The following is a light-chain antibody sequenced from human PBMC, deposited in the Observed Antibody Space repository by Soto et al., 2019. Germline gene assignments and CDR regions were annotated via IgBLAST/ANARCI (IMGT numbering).Light chain of an antibody. V-gene: IGKV3-11*01. CDR2: ASS. CDR3: QHRINWPLS. Sequence: ELVLTQSPATLPLSPGERATLSCRASQSVSSSLAWYQQKPGQPPRLAIYASSNRATGMPGRFSGGGSWPDFTLTISSLEPDDFAVYYCQHRINWPLSFGGGTNVEIK. CDR1: QSVSSS. J-gene: IGKJ4*01.